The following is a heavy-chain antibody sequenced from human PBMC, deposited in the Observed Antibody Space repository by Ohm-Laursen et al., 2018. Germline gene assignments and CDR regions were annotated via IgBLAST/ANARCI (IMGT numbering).Heavy chain of an antibody. J-gene: IGHJ4*02. CDR3: AGGSYFLPFDY. V-gene: IGHV4-59*08. D-gene: IGHD1-26*01. CDR2: IYYSGST. Sequence: SETLSLTWSVSGGSVDTYYWSWIRQPPGKGLEWIGYIYYSGSTNYNPSLKSRVTISVDTSKNQFSLKLSSGTAADTAVYYCAGGSYFLPFDYWGQGTLVTVSS. CDR1: GGSVDTYY.